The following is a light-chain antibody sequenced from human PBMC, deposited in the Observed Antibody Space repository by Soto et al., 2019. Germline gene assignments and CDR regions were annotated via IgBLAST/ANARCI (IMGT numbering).Light chain of an antibody. CDR2: GNS. J-gene: IGLJ2*01. Sequence: QAVVTQPPSVCGAPGQRVTISCTGSSSNIGAGYDVHWYQQLPGTAPKLLIYGNSNRPSGVPDRFSGSKSGTSASLAITGLQAEDEADYYCQSYDSSLSGSVVFGGGTKVTVL. CDR3: QSYDSSLSGSVV. V-gene: IGLV1-40*01. CDR1: SSNIGAGYD.